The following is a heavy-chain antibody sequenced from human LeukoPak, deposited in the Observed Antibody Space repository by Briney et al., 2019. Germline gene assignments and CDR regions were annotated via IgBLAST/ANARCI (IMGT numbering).Heavy chain of an antibody. D-gene: IGHD1-1*01. Sequence: GGSLRLSCAASGFTFSSYGMHWVRQAPGKGLEWVAVISYDGSNKYYADSVKGRFTISRDNSKNTLYLQMNSLRAEDTAVYYRAKLNWNAAYWGQGTLVTVSS. V-gene: IGHV3-30*18. J-gene: IGHJ4*02. CDR1: GFTFSSYG. CDR2: ISYDGSNK. CDR3: AKLNWNAAY.